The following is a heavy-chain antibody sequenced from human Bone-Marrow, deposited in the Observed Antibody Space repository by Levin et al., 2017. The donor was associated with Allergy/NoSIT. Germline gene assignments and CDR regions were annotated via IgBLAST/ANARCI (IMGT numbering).Heavy chain of an antibody. CDR2: MNPNSGNT. CDR1: GDTFSSYD. D-gene: IGHD6-6*01. CDR3: ATGQGHLVGPP. V-gene: IGHV1-8*02. J-gene: IGHJ5*02. Sequence: ASVKVSCKASGDTFSSYDINWVRQASGQGLEWMGWMNPNSGNTVYTKKFQGRVTMTRNTSISTAYMDLSSLRSDDTATYYCATGQGHLVGPPWGQGTLVTVSA.